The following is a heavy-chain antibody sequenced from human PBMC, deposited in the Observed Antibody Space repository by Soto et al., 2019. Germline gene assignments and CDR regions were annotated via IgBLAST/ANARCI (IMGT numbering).Heavy chain of an antibody. J-gene: IGHJ3*02. D-gene: IGHD6-13*01. Sequence: ASVKVSCKASGYTFTGYYMHWVRQAPGQGLEWVGWINPNSGGTNYAQKFQGWVTMTRDTSISTAYMELSRLRSDDTAVYYCARATYSRHDAFDIWGQGTMVTVSS. CDR3: ARATYSRHDAFDI. CDR2: INPNSGGT. CDR1: GYTFTGYY. V-gene: IGHV1-2*04.